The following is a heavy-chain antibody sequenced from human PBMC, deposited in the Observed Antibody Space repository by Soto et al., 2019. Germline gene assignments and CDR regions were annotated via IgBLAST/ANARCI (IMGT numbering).Heavy chain of an antibody. CDR2: IYYSGST. CDR3: ARSPNYYYYGFDV. V-gene: IGHV4-61*01. Sequence: SETLSLTCTVSGGSVSSGTYFWIWIRQSPGKGLEWIAYIYYSGSTNYNPSLQRRSTISVDTSKSQVSLTLTYVTAADAAVYYCARSPNYYYYGFDVWGQGTTVTVSS. J-gene: IGHJ6*02. CDR1: GGSVSSGTYF.